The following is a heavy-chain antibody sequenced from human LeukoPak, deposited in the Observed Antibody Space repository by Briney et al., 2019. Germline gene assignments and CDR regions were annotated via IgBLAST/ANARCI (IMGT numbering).Heavy chain of an antibody. V-gene: IGHV4-59*05. D-gene: IGHD3-22*01. Sequence: PSETLSLTCTVSGGSISSYYWSWIRQPAGKGLEWIATIYYSGSTYYNPSLKSRVTISVDASKNQFSLKLSSVTAADTAMYYCARYWGPYDNSGAYFDYWGQGTLVTVSS. CDR1: GGSISSYY. CDR3: ARYWGPYDNSGAYFDY. CDR2: IYYSGST. J-gene: IGHJ4*02.